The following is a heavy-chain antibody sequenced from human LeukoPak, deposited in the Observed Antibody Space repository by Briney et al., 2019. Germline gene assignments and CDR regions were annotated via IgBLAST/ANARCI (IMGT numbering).Heavy chain of an antibody. CDR2: INHSGSA. CDR3: ARAPEPAKKKGYFDY. D-gene: IGHD2-15*01. Sequence: SETLSLTCAVYGGSFSGYYWSWIRQPPGKGLEWIGEINHSGSANYNPSLKSRVTISVDTSKNQFSLKLSSVTAADTAVYYCARAPEPAKKKGYFDYWGQGTLVTVSS. V-gene: IGHV4-34*01. J-gene: IGHJ4*02. CDR1: GGSFSGYY.